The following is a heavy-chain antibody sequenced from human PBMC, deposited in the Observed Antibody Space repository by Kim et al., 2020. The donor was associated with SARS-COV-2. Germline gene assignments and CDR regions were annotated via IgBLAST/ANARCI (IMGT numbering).Heavy chain of an antibody. CDR2: INPNSGGT. CDR3: ARVGQGYSSGWAIDY. CDR1: GYTFTGYY. V-gene: IGHV1-2*06. D-gene: IGHD6-19*01. Sequence: ASVKVSCKASGYTFTGYYMHWVRQAPGQGLESMGRINPNSGGTNYAQKFQGRVTMTRDTSISTAYMELSRLRSDDTAVYYCARVGQGYSSGWAIDYWGQGTLVTVSS. J-gene: IGHJ4*02.